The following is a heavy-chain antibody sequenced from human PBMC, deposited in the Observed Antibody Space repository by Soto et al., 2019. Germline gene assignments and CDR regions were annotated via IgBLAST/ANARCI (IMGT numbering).Heavy chain of an antibody. V-gene: IGHV4-39*01. Sequence: PSETLSLTCTVSGGSISSSSYYWGWIRQPPGKGLEWIGSIYYSGSTYYNPSLKSRVTISVDTSKNQLSLKLSSVTAADTAVYYCARHVALSSSLPSWNYFDYWGQGTLVTVSS. CDR2: IYYSGST. J-gene: IGHJ4*02. CDR3: ARHVALSSSLPSWNYFDY. CDR1: GGSISSSSYY. D-gene: IGHD6-13*01.